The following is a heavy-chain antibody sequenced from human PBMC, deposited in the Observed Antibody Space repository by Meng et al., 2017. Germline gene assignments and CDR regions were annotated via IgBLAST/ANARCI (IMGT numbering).Heavy chain of an antibody. CDR2: ISYDGSNK. V-gene: IGHV3-30*04. Sequence: GESLKISCAASGFTFSSYAMHWVRQAPGKGLEWVAVISYDGSNKYYADSVKGRFTISRDNSKNTLYLQMSSLRAEDTAVYYCARWHVDPWGIDYWGQGTLVTVSS. CDR3: ARWHVDPWGIDY. D-gene: IGHD1-26*01. J-gene: IGHJ4*02. CDR1: GFTFSSYA.